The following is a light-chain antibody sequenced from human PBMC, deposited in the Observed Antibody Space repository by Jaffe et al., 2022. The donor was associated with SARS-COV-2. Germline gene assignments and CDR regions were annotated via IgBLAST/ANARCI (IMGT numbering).Light chain of an antibody. CDR3: QQRSDWPWT. Sequence: EIVLTQSPGTLSLSPGERATLSCRASQSVGTYLAWYQHKPGQAPRLLIYNASNRATGIPARFSGSGSGTDFTLTINSLEPEDFTVYYCQQRSDWPWTFGQGTKVEIK. CDR2: NAS. CDR1: QSVGTY. J-gene: IGKJ1*01. V-gene: IGKV3-11*01.